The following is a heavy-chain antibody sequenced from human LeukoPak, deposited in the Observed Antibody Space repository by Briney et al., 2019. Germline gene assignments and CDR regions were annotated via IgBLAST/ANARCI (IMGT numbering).Heavy chain of an antibody. Sequence: GGSLRLSCAASGFTFSSYGMHWVRQAPGKGLEWVAVISYDGSNKYYADSVKGRFTISRDNSKNTLYLQMNSLRAEDTAVYYCAKDVWLGELFLNYFDYWGQGTLVTVSS. V-gene: IGHV3-30*18. D-gene: IGHD3-10*01. CDR3: AKDVWLGELFLNYFDY. J-gene: IGHJ4*02. CDR1: GFTFSSYG. CDR2: ISYDGSNK.